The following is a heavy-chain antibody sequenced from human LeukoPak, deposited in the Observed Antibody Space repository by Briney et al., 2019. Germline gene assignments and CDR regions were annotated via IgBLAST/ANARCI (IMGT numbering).Heavy chain of an antibody. CDR3: ARRRSSWYAFAY. Sequence: GESLKISCKGSGYSFTNYWIGWVRQIPGKGLEWMGIIYPGDSDTRYSPSFQGQVTIPADKSISTAYLQWSSLKAWDPAMYYCARRRSSWYAFAYWGQGTLVTVSS. V-gene: IGHV5-51*01. CDR1: GYSFTNYW. J-gene: IGHJ4*02. CDR2: IYPGDSDT. D-gene: IGHD6-13*01.